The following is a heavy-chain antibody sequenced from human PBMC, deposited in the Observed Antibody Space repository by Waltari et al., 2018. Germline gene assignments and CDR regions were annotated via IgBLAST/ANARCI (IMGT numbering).Heavy chain of an antibody. CDR2: IYYSGST. Sequence: QLQLQESGPGLVKPSETLSLTCTVSGGSISSSSYYWGWIRQPPGKVLEWIGSIYYSGSTYYNPSLKSRVTISVDTSKNQFSLKLSSVTAADTAVYYCATPRFGELSFDYWGQGTLVTVSS. D-gene: IGHD3-10*01. V-gene: IGHV4-39*01. CDR3: ATPRFGELSFDY. CDR1: GGSISSSSYY. J-gene: IGHJ4*02.